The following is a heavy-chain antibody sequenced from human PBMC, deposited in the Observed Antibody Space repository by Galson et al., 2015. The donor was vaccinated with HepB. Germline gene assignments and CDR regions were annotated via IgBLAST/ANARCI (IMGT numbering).Heavy chain of an antibody. V-gene: IGHV3-11*01. J-gene: IGHJ6*02. CDR1: GFSFSDYY. D-gene: IGHD3-22*01. CDR3: ARFGYYDTSGYWSDGMDV. CDR2: ITNSGTTT. Sequence: SLRLSCAASGFSFSDYYMTWIRQAPGKGLEWVSYITNSGTTTYYADSVQGRFTISRDNAKNSLYLQMNSLRAEDAAVYYCARFGYYDTSGYWSDGMDVWGQGTTVTVSS.